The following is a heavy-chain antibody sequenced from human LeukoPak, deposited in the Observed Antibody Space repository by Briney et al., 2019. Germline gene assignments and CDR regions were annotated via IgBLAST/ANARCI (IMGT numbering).Heavy chain of an antibody. Sequence: SETLSLTCTVSGDSISSSSYYWGWIRQPPGKGLEYIGYIHYSGNTNYNPSLKSRVTISVDTSKNQFSLRLSSVTAADTGVYSCTRQSEFYYNGMDVWGQGTTVTVSS. J-gene: IGHJ6*02. D-gene: IGHD3-10*01. CDR2: IHYSGNT. CDR3: TRQSEFYYNGMDV. CDR1: GDSISSSSYY. V-gene: IGHV4-61*05.